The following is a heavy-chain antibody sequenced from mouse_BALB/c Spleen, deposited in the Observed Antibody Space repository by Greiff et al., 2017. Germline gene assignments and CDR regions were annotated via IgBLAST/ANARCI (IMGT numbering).Heavy chain of an antibody. CDR2: ISDGGSYT. J-gene: IGHJ2*01. D-gene: IGHD2-14*01. V-gene: IGHV5-4*02. CDR1: GFTFSDYY. Sequence: EVQRVESGGGLVKPGGSLKLSCAASGFTFSDYYMYWVRQTPEKRLEWVATISDGGSYTYYPDSVKGRFTISRDNAKNNLYLQMSSLKSEDTAMYYCARGYRYDGYYFDYWGQGTTLTVSS. CDR3: ARGYRYDGYYFDY.